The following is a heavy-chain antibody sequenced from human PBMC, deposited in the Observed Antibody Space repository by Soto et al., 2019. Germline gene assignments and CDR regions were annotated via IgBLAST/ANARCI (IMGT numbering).Heavy chain of an antibody. CDR2: IYNIGST. Sequence: SETLSLTCTVSGGSISSYYWSWIRQPPGKGLEWIGYIYNIGSTNYNPSLRSRVTMSIDTSQEQFSLKVSSVTATDTAVYYWARDVNLPLAGTGFDALGRGTLVTVSS. CDR3: ARDVNLPLAGTGFDA. J-gene: IGHJ5*02. D-gene: IGHD6-19*01. CDR1: GGSISSYY. V-gene: IGHV4-4*08.